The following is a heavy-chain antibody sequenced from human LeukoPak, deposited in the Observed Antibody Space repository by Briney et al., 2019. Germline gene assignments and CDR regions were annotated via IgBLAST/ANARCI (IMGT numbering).Heavy chain of an antibody. CDR2: IRYDGSNK. J-gene: IGHJ4*02. D-gene: IGHD2-2*01. CDR1: GFTFSGYG. V-gene: IGHV3-30*02. Sequence: GGSLRLSCAASGFTFSGYGMHWVRQAPGKGLEWVAFIRYDGSNKYYADSVKGRFTISRDNSKNTLYLQMNSLRAEDTAVYYCAKDGDQLTTFDYCGQGTLVTVSS. CDR3: AKDGDQLTTFDY.